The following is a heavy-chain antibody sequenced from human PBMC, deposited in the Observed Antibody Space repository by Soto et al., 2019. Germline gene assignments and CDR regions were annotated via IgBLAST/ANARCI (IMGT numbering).Heavy chain of an antibody. V-gene: IGHV1-18*01. D-gene: IGHD2-21*02. CDR3: ARDHEHCGGDCYGDAFDI. J-gene: IGHJ3*02. CDR1: GYTFTSYG. CDR2: ISAYNGNT. Sequence: QVQLVQSGAEVKKPGASVKVSCKASGYTFTSYGISWVRQAPGQGLEWMGWISAYNGNTNYAQKLQGRVTMTTDTSTSTAYMELRSLRSDDTAVYYCARDHEHCGGDCYGDAFDIWGQGTMVTVSS.